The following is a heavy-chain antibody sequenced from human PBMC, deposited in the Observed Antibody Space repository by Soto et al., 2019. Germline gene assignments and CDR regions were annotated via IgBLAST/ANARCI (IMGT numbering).Heavy chain of an antibody. D-gene: IGHD1-26*01. V-gene: IGHV3-30*18. CDR2: ISYDGSNK. CDR3: AKDKASQWELLYYFDY. J-gene: IGHJ4*02. Sequence: QVQLVESGGGVVQPGRSLRLSCAASGFTFSSYGMHWVRQAPGNGLEWVAVISYDGSNKYYADSVKGRFTISRDNSKNTLYLQMNSLRSEDTAVYYCAKDKASQWELLYYFDYWGQGTLVTVSS. CDR1: GFTFSSYG.